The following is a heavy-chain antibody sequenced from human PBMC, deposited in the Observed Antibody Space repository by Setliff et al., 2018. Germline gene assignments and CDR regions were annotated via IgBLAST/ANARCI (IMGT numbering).Heavy chain of an antibody. Sequence: SETLSLTCTVPGDSISSFSFYWGWIRQPPGKGLEWIGTIYDSGTTYYNPSLKSRVTISVDTSKNQFSLKLNSVTAADTGVYYCASCRYQVPYNYWGQGTLVTSPQ. CDR2: IYDSGTT. CDR1: GDSISSFSFY. J-gene: IGHJ4*02. D-gene: IGHD2-2*01. V-gene: IGHV4-39*01. CDR3: ASCRYQVPYNY.